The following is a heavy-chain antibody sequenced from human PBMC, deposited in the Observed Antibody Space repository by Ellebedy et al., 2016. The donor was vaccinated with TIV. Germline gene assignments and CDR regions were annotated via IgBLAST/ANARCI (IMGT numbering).Heavy chain of an antibody. CDR2: IRRDNNKT. V-gene: IGHV3-48*04. J-gene: IGHJ5*02. CDR1: GFTFDEFS. Sequence: GESLKISCAASGFTFDEFSINWVRQAPGKGLEWISYIRRDNNKTFYADSVKGRFTISRDDAKESAFLEMNRLRVDETAVYFCARLNCGDSFDAWGQGTLVTVSS. CDR3: ARLNCGDSFDA. D-gene: IGHD2-21*01.